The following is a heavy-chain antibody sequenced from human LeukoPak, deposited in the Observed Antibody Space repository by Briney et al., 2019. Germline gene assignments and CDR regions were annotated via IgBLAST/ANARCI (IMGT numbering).Heavy chain of an antibody. CDR3: ARDSYSSNWFDP. V-gene: IGHV3-23*01. Sequence: PGGSLRLSCAASGFTFSSYAMSWVRQAPGKGLEWVSAISGSGGSTYYADSVKGRFTISRDNAKNTLYLQMNSLRAEDTAVYYCARDSYSSNWFDPWGQGTLVTVSS. D-gene: IGHD6-13*01. J-gene: IGHJ5*02. CDR2: ISGSGGST. CDR1: GFTFSSYA.